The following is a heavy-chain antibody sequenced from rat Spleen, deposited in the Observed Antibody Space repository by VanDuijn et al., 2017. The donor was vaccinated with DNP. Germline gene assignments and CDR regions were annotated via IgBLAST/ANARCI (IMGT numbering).Heavy chain of an antibody. D-gene: IGHD1-4*01. CDR1: GFTFSNYG. CDR2: ISPRGGST. J-gene: IGHJ2*01. CDR3: ARQGPAITTRYFDY. Sequence: EVQLVESGGGLVQPGRSLKLSCAASGFTFSNYGLHWIRQAPTKGLEWVASISPRGGSTYYRDSVKGRFTISRDTAKSTLYLQMNSLRSEDMATYYCARQGPAITTRYFDYWGQGVMVTVSS. V-gene: IGHV5-19*01.